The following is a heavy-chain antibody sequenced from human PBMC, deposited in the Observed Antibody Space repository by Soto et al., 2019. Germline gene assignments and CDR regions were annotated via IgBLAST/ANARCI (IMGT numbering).Heavy chain of an antibody. V-gene: IGHV3-23*01. CDR2: ISGRSESI. J-gene: IGHJ5*02. Sequence: EVQLLESGGGLAQPGGSLRLSCAASGFSFNSYGMSWVRQAPGKGLEWVSGISGRSESIYYADSVKGRFTISRDNSKNTLYLQRNNLGADDTAVYHCAKAHGYNYGGSGGQNDLWGQGTLVTVCS. CDR3: AKAHGYNYGGSGGQNDL. D-gene: IGHD5-12*01. CDR1: GFSFNSYG.